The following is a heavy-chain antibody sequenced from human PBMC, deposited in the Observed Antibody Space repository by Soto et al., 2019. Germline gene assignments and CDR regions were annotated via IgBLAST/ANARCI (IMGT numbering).Heavy chain of an antibody. Sequence: PGESLKISCKGSGYSFTSYWIGWVRQMPGEGLEWMGIIYPGDSDTRYSPSFQGQVTISADKSISTAYLQWSSLKASDTAMYYCARAYYDILTGYYQTFDYWGQGTLVTVSS. CDR3: ARAYYDILTGYYQTFDY. CDR1: GYSFTSYW. CDR2: IYPGDSDT. V-gene: IGHV5-51*01. J-gene: IGHJ4*02. D-gene: IGHD3-9*01.